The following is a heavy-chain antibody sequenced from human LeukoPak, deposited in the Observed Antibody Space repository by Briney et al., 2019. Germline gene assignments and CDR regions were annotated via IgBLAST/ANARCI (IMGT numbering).Heavy chain of an antibody. Sequence: ASVKVSCKASGYTFTSYGISWVRRAPGQGLEWMGWISAYNGNTNYAQKLQGRVTMTTDTSTSTAYMELRSLRSDDTAVYYCARVSCSTSCYYLATFDPWGQGTLVTVSS. D-gene: IGHD2-2*01. J-gene: IGHJ5*02. CDR1: GYTFTSYG. V-gene: IGHV1-18*01. CDR2: ISAYNGNT. CDR3: ARVSCSTSCYYLATFDP.